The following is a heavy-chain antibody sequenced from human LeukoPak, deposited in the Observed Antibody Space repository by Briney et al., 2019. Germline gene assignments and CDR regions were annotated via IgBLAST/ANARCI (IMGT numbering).Heavy chain of an antibody. V-gene: IGHV4-34*01. Sequence: PSETLSLTCAVYGGSFSGYYWSWIRQPPGKGLEWIGEINHSGSTNYNPSLKSRVTISVDTSKNQFSLKLSSVTAADTAVYYCARKGLRAWFDPWGQGTLVTVSS. CDR3: ARKGLRAWFDP. CDR1: GGSFSGYY. CDR2: INHSGST. D-gene: IGHD4-17*01. J-gene: IGHJ5*02.